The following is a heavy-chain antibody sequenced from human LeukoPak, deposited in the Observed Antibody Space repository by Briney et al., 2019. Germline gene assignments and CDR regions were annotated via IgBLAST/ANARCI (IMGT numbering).Heavy chain of an antibody. CDR3: ARGVRGYDFWSGYYPYFDY. J-gene: IGHJ4*02. CDR2: INHSGST. CDR1: GGSFSGYY. Sequence: PSGTLSLTCAVYGGSFSGYYWSWIRQPPGKGLEWIGEINHSGSTNYNPSLKSRVTISVDTPKNQFSLKLSSVTAADTAVYYCARGVRGYDFWSGYYPYFDYWGQGTLVTVSS. D-gene: IGHD3-3*01. V-gene: IGHV4-34*01.